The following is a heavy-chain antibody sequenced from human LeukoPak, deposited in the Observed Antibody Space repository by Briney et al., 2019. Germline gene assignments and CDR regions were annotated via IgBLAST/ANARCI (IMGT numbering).Heavy chain of an antibody. CDR3: ARASTVKAFDI. V-gene: IGHV3-53*01. D-gene: IGHD4-11*01. J-gene: IGHJ3*02. CDR1: GFTVSSNY. CDR2: IYSGGST. Sequence: QPGGSLRLTCAASGFTVSSNYMSWVRQAPGKGLEWVSVIYSGGSTYYADSVKGRFTISRDNSKNTLYLQMNSLRAEDTAVYYCARASTVKAFDIWGQGTMVTVSS.